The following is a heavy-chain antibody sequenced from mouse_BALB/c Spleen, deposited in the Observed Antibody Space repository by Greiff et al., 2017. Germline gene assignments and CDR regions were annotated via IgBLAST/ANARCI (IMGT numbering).Heavy chain of an antibody. CDR1: GFTFSSFG. V-gene: IGHV5-6-5*01. J-gene: IGHJ2*01. CDR2: ISSGGST. CDR3: ARGGDYFDY. Sequence: EVHLVESGGGLVQPGGSRKLSCAASGFTFSSFGMHWVRQAPEKGLEWVAYISSGGSTYYPDSVKGRFTISRDNARNILYLQMSSLRSEDTAMYYCARGGDYFDYWGQGTTLTVSS.